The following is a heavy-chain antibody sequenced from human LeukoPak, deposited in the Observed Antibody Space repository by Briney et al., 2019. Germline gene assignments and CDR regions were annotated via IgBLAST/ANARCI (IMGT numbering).Heavy chain of an antibody. CDR1: GGSISSYY. D-gene: IGHD6-6*01. V-gene: IGHV4-59*12. J-gene: IGHJ6*03. Sequence: SETLSLTCTVSGGSISSYYWSWIRQPPGKGLEWIGYIYYSGSTNYNPSLKSRVTISVDTSKNQFSLKLSSVTAADTAVYYCARDGGYSSSSANYYYYYMDVWGKGTTVTVSS. CDR3: ARDGGYSSSSANYYYYYMDV. CDR2: IYYSGST.